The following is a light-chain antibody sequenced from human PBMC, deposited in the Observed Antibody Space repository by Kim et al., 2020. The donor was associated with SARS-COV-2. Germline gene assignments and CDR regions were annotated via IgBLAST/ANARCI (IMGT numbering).Light chain of an antibody. CDR3: QQYGTLPYT. CDR1: PSVASRY. CDR2: GAS. Sequence: LSPGERPPPSCRASPSVASRYLAWYQLKPGQAPSLLIFGASSWAAGVPDRFTGSGSGTDFTLTISSLEPEDFAMYYCQQYGTLPYTFGQGTKLEI. V-gene: IGKV3-20*01. J-gene: IGKJ2*01.